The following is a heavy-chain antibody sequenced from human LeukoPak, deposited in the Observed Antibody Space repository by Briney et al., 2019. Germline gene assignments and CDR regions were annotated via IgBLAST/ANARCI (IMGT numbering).Heavy chain of an antibody. CDR1: GFTFSSYA. Sequence: GGSLRLSCAASGFTFSSYAMSWVRQAPGKGLEWVSAISGSGDSTYYADSVKGRFTVSRDNSKNTMYLQMNSLRAEDTAVYYCARDWRVGAEPFDPWGQGTLVTVSS. CDR3: ARDWRVGAEPFDP. D-gene: IGHD1-26*01. V-gene: IGHV3-23*01. CDR2: ISGSGDST. J-gene: IGHJ5*02.